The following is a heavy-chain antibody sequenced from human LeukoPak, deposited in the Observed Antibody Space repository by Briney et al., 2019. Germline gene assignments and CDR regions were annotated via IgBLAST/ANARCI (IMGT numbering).Heavy chain of an antibody. CDR3: ARAVGVAGTPGAFDI. V-gene: IGHV4-59*01. D-gene: IGHD6-19*01. CDR1: GGSISTCY. CDR2: IYYTGST. Sequence: SETLSLTCTVSGGSISTCYWSWIRQPPGKGLEWIGYIYYTGSTNYNPSLKSRVTISVDTSKNQFSLKLNSVTSADTAVYYCARAVGVAGTPGAFDIWGQGTMVTVSS. J-gene: IGHJ3*02.